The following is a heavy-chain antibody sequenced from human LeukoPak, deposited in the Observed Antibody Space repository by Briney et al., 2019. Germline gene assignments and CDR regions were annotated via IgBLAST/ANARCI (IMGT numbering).Heavy chain of an antibody. Sequence: PSETLSLTCTVSGASFSSTNYSWGWIRQPPGKGLEWIGEINHSGSTNYNPSLKSRVTISVDTSKNQFSLKLSSVTAADTAVYYCARTGYDILTGYLFYFDYWGQGTLVTVSS. V-gene: IGHV4-39*07. CDR2: INHSGST. D-gene: IGHD3-9*01. CDR1: GASFSSTNYS. CDR3: ARTGYDILTGYLFYFDY. J-gene: IGHJ4*02.